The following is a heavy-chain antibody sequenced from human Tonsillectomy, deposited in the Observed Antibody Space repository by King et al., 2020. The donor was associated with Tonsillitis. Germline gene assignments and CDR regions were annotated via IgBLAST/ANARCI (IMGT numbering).Heavy chain of an antibody. CDR1: GFTFSESW. V-gene: IGHV3-7*01. CDR3: ARDPWKLQRGTYYGAFDI. J-gene: IGHJ3*02. CDR2: IKQDGSEI. Sequence: VQLVQSGGGLVQPGGSLRLSCAASGFTFSESWMSWVRQAPGKGLEWVANIKQDGSEIHYVDSVRGRFTISRDNAKISLYLQMSSLVAEDTAVYYCARDPWKLQRGTYYGAFDIWGQGTMVTVSS. D-gene: IGHD1-26*01.